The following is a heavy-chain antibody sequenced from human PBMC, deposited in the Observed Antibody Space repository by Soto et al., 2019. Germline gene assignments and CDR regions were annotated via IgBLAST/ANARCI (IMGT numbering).Heavy chain of an antibody. CDR3: ARLPWADYGGIFDP. J-gene: IGHJ5*02. Sequence: SETLSLTCTVSGGSISSNNYYWGWIRQPPGKGLEWIGSIYYSGSTYYNPSLKSRLTISLDTPKNQFSLKLYSVTTADTAMYYCARLPWADYGGIFDPWGQGTLVTVSS. V-gene: IGHV4-39*07. CDR2: IYYSGST. D-gene: IGHD4-17*01. CDR1: GGSISSNNYY.